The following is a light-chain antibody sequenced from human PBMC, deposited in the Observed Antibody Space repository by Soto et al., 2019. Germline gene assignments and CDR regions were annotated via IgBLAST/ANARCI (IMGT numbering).Light chain of an antibody. CDR1: QSVRGNY. V-gene: IGKV3D-20*02. CDR3: QQRSNWPQT. J-gene: IGKJ4*01. CDR2: GAS. Sequence: EIVLTQSPGTLSLSPGEGATLSCRASQSVRGNYFAWYQQKPGQAPRLLIYGASSRATGIPDRFSGSGSGTDFTLTINSLEPEDFAVYYCQQRSNWPQTFGGGTKVDIK.